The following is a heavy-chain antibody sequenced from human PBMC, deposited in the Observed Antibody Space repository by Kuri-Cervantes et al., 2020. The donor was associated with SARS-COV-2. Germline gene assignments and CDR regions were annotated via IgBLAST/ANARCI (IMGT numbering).Heavy chain of an antibody. CDR1: GFTFSSYA. V-gene: IGHV3-23*01. D-gene: IGHD4-17*01. CDR3: AKRMNDYGDMRDY. CDR2: ISGSGGST. J-gene: IGHJ4*02. Sequence: GGSLRLSCAASGFTFSSYAMSWVRQAPGKGLEWVSAISGSGGSTYYADFVKGRFTISRDNSKNTLYLQMNSLRAEDTAVYYCAKRMNDYGDMRDYWGQGTLVTVSS.